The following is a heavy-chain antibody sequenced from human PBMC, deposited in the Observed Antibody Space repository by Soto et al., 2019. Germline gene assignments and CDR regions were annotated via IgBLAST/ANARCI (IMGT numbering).Heavy chain of an antibody. CDR1: GFTFDDYA. D-gene: IGHD6-6*01. CDR2: ISWNSGSI. V-gene: IGHV3-9*01. CDR3: AKEGYGAARPHCMDV. J-gene: IGHJ6*02. Sequence: EVQLVESGGGLVQPGRSLRLSCAASGFTFDDYAMHWVRQAPGKGLEWVSGISWNSGSIGYADSVKGRFTISRDNAKNSLYLQMNRLRAEDTALYYCAKEGYGAARPHCMDVWGQGTTVTVSS.